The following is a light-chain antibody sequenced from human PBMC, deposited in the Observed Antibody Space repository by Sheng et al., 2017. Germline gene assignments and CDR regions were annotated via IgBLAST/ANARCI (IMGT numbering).Light chain of an antibody. CDR2: GAT. J-gene: IGKJ2*01. V-gene: IGKV1-39*01. CDR3: QQSYNTVPYT. CDR1: QDIDNH. Sequence: DIQMTQSPSSLSASEGDRVTITCQASQDIDNHLNWYQHKPGKAPKVLIYGATTLQSGVPSRFSGSGSGTDFTLTISSLQPEDFATYFCQQSYNTVPYTFGQGTKLEIK.